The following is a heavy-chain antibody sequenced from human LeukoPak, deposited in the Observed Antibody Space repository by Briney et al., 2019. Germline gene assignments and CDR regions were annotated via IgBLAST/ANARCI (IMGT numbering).Heavy chain of an antibody. D-gene: IGHD3-10*01. V-gene: IGHV3-30-3*01. CDR2: ISYDGSNK. Sequence: GGSLRLSCAASGFTFSSYAMHWVRQAPGKGLEWVAVISYDGSNKYYADSVKGRFTISRDKSKNTLYLQMNSLRAEDTAVYYCARDWVSMVRGASQGYWGQGTLVTVSS. J-gene: IGHJ4*02. CDR1: GFTFSSYA. CDR3: ARDWVSMVRGASQGY.